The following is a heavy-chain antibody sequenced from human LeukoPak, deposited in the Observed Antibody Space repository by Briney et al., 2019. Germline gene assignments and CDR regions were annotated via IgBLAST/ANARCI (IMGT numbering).Heavy chain of an antibody. CDR2: IIPIFGTA. D-gene: IGHD3-22*01. CDR1: GYTFTSYA. V-gene: IGHV1-69*13. J-gene: IGHJ4*02. Sequence: SVKVSCKASGYTFTSYAMNWVRQAPGQGLEWMGGIIPIFGTANYAQKFQGRVTITADESTSTAYMEPSSLRSEDTAVYYCARGAANYYDSSGYSHYYFDYWGQGTLVTVSS. CDR3: ARGAANYYDSSGYSHYYFDY.